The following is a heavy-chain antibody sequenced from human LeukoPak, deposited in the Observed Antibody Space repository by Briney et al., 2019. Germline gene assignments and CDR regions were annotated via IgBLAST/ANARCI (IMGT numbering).Heavy chain of an antibody. V-gene: IGHV1-18*01. CDR1: GYTFTSYG. CDR3: ANQQTTVSWFDP. J-gene: IGHJ5*02. Sequence: ASVKVSCKASGYTFTSYGISWVRQAPGQGLEWMGWISACNGNTNYAQKLQGRVTMTTDTSTSTAYMELSSLRSEDTAVYYCANQQTTVSWFDPWGQGTLVTVSS. CDR2: ISACNGNT. D-gene: IGHD4-17*01.